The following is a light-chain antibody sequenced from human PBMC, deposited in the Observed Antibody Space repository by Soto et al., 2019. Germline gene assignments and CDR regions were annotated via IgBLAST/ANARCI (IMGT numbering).Light chain of an antibody. CDR1: SSDVGCYNY. J-gene: IGLJ1*01. V-gene: IGLV2-14*03. CDR2: DVS. CDR3: SSKRGSTYV. Sequence: QSVLTQPASVSGSPGQSITISCTGTSSDVGCYNYVSWYQQHPGKAPILMIYDVSNRPSGISNRFSGSKSGNTASLTISGLQAEDEADYYCSSKRGSTYVFGTGTKVTVL.